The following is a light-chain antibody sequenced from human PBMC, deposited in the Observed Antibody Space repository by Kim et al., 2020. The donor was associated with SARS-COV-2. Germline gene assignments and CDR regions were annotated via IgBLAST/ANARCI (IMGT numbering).Light chain of an antibody. V-gene: IGLV4-69*01. CDR2: LNSDGSH. CDR3: QTWGTGIQV. CDR1: SGHSSYA. Sequence: QPVLTQSPSASASRGASVKLTCTLSSGHSSYAIAWHQQQPEKGPRYLMKLNSDGSHSKGDGIPDRFSGSRSGAERYLTISSLQSEDEGDYYCQTWGTGIQVFGGGTQLTVL. J-gene: IGLJ2*01.